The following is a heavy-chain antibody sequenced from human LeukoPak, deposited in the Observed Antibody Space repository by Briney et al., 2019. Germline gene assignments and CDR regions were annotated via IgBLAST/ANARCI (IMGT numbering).Heavy chain of an antibody. J-gene: IGHJ4*02. CDR1: GGTFSSYA. CDR2: IIPIFGTA. Sequence: ASVKVSCKASGGTFSSYAISWVRQAPGQGLEWMGGIIPIFGTANYAQKFQGRVTITTDESTSTAYMELSSLRSEDTAVYYCAKGAYNWNDGPRFDYWGQGTLVTVSS. D-gene: IGHD1-1*01. V-gene: IGHV1-69*05. CDR3: AKGAYNWNDGPRFDY.